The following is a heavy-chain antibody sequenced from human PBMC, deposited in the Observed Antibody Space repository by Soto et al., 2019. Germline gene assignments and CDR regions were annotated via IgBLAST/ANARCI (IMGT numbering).Heavy chain of an antibody. V-gene: IGHV4-4*02. D-gene: IGHD5-12*01. CDR2: IYHSGST. CDR1: GGSISSSNW. Sequence: SETLSLTCAVSGGSISSSNWWSLVRQPPGKGLEWIGEIYHSGSTNYNPSLKSRVTISVDTSNNQFSLKLTSVTAADTAVYYCARDGYNSYYFDFWGQGTLVTVSS. CDR3: ARDGYNSYYFDF. J-gene: IGHJ4*02.